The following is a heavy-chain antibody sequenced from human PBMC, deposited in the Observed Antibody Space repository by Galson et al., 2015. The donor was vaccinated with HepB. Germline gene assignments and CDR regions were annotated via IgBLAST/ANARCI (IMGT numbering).Heavy chain of an antibody. CDR2: IYPGDSDT. V-gene: IGHV5-51*01. J-gene: IGHJ4*02. Sequence: QSGAEVKKPGESLKISCKGSGYSFTGYWIGWVRQMPGKGLEWMGIIYPGDSDTRYSPSFQGQVTISADKSISTAYLQWSSLKASDTAMYYCARLSGSYRKPYYFDYWGQGTLVTVSS. CDR1: GYSFTGYW. CDR3: ARLSGSYRKPYYFDY. D-gene: IGHD1-26*01.